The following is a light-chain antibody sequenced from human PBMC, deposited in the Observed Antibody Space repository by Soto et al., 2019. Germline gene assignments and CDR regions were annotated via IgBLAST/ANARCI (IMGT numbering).Light chain of an antibody. CDR1: QSISSW. V-gene: IGKV1-5*03. Sequence: DIQMAQSPSTLSASVGDRVTLTCPASQSISSWLAWYQQKPGKAPKLLIYKASSLESGVPSRFSGSGSGTEFTLTISSLQPDDFATYYCQQYNSYSKTFGQGTKVDIK. J-gene: IGKJ1*01. CDR2: KAS. CDR3: QQYNSYSKT.